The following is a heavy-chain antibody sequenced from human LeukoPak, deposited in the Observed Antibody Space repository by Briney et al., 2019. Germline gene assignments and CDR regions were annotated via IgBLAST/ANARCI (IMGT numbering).Heavy chain of an antibody. V-gene: IGHV1-8*01. Sequence: ASVKVSCKASGYTFTSYDINWVRPATGQGLEWLGWMNPNSGNTGYAQKFQARVTMTRDTSVSTAYMELSSLRSEDTAVYYCARGPPWGYCSGCNCYSSHYYYYMDVWGKGTTVTVSS. D-gene: IGHD2-15*01. J-gene: IGHJ6*03. CDR3: ARGPPWGYCSGCNCYSSHYYYYMDV. CDR1: GYTFTSYD. CDR2: MNPNSGNT.